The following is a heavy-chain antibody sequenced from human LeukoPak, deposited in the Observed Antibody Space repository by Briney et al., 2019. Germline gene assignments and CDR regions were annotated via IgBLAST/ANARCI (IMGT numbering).Heavy chain of an antibody. CDR3: ARGRDFLTGDFDHWFDP. CDR2: IYYSGST. J-gene: IGHJ5*02. D-gene: IGHD3-9*01. CDR1: GYSISSGYY. V-gene: IGHV4-38-2*02. Sequence: SETLSLTCTVSGYSISSGYYWGWIRQPPGKGLEWIGSIYYSGSTNYNPSLKSRVTISVDTSKNQFSLKLSSLTAADTAVYYCARGRDFLTGDFDHWFDPWGQGTLVTVSS.